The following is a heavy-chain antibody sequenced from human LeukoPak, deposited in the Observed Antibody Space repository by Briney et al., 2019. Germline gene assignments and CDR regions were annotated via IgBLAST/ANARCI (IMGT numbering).Heavy chain of an antibody. D-gene: IGHD6-13*01. CDR1: GYTFTGYY. J-gene: IGHJ6*02. Sequence: ASVKVSCKASGYTFTGYYMHWVRQAPGQGLEWMGWINSNSGGTNHAQKFQGRVTMTRDTSISTAYMELSRLRSDDTAVYYCARDSSSWGNYGMDVWGQGTTVTVSS. CDR2: INSNSGGT. V-gene: IGHV1-2*02. CDR3: ARDSSSWGNYGMDV.